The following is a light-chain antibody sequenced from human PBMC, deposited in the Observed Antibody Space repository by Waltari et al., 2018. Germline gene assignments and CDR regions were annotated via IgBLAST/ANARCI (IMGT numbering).Light chain of an antibody. CDR3: QQTYSSPLT. CDR2: GAS. V-gene: IGKV1-39*01. CDR1: QSSSSY. Sequence: DIQMTQSPSSLSASVGDRVTITCRASQSSSSYFNWYQQKPGKAPKLLIYGASSLRGGAPSRFSGSRSGTDFTLTISSLQPEDFASYYCQQTYSSPLTFGPGTKLDIK. J-gene: IGKJ3*01.